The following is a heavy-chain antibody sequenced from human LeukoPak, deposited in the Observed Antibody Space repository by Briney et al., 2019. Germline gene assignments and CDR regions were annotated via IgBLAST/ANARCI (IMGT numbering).Heavy chain of an antibody. D-gene: IGHD2-2*01. Sequence: GGCLRLSCAASGFTFSSYTMSWVRQAPGKGVWWGSAISVSGGGTYYADSVKGRFTISRDNSKTTLYLQMNSLRAEDTAVYYCAPIVVVPAAWIWFDPSGQGALVTVSS. CDR1: GFTFSSYT. CDR2: ISVSGGGT. CDR3: APIVVVPAAWIWFDP. V-gene: IGHV3-23*01. J-gene: IGHJ5*02.